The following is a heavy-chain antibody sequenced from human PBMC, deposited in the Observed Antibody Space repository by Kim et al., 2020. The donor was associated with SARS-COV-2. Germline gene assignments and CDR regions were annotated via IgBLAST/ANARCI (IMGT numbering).Heavy chain of an antibody. Sequence: ASVKVSCKASGYTFTSHDIKWVRQATGQGLEWMRWMNPNSGNTGYAQRFQGRVTMTRNTSISTAYMELSSLRSEDTAVYFCARRHLSMDVWGQGTTVTVSS. CDR2: MNPNSGNT. J-gene: IGHJ6*02. CDR1: GYTFTSHD. CDR3: ARRHLSMDV. V-gene: IGHV1-8*01.